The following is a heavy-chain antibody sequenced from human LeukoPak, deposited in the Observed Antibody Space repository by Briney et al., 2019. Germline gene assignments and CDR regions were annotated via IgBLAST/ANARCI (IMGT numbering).Heavy chain of an antibody. CDR1: GGSISSSSYY. CDR2: IYYSGST. CDR3: ARIRGWEGSRYYYYYYMDV. Sequence: SETLSLTCTVSGGSISSSSYYWGWIRQPPGKGLEWIGIIYYSGSTYYNPSLKSRVTISLDTSRTQFSLELASVTAADTAVYYCARIRGWEGSRYYYYYYMDVWGKGTTVTVSS. J-gene: IGHJ6*03. V-gene: IGHV4-39*07. D-gene: IGHD1-26*01.